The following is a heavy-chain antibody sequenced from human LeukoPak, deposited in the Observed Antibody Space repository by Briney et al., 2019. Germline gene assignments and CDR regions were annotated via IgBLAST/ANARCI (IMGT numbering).Heavy chain of an antibody. D-gene: IGHD6-13*01. CDR2: IYYSGST. V-gene: IGHV4-59*11. J-gene: IGHJ4*02. CDR1: GGSISSPY. Sequence: SETLSLTCTVSGGSISSPYWSWIRHPPGKGLEWIGYIYYSGSTNYNPALKSRVTISVDTSKNQFSLKLSSVTAADTAVYYCAGGQQLFDYWGQGTLVTVSS. CDR3: AGGQQLFDY.